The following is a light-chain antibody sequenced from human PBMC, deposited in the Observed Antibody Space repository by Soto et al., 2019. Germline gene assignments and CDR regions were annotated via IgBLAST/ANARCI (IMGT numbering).Light chain of an antibody. CDR3: RQYYTFPWT. CDR1: QDISNY. V-gene: IGKV1D-8*01. Sequence: VIWMTQSPSLVSASAGDRVTITCRVTQDISNYLAWYRQKPGRAPEVLIYAASTLQSGVPSTFSGSGSGTDFALTISSLQSEDFAIYYCRQYYTFPWTFGQGTRVEIK. J-gene: IGKJ1*01. CDR2: AAS.